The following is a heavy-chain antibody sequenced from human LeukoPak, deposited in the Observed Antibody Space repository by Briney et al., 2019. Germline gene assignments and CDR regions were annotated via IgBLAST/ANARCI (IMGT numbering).Heavy chain of an antibody. D-gene: IGHD6-13*01. V-gene: IGHV1-2*02. J-gene: IGHJ4*02. CDR2: INPNSGDT. CDR3: ARAQSLTAPAGTFANS. CDR1: VYTFTGYF. Sequence: GASVNVSCKASVYTFTGYFLHWVRRAPGQGFEWMGWINPNSGDTSYTQTFQGRVTMTRDTSISTAYMELSSLRSDDTAVYYCARAQSLTAPAGTFANSWGQGTLVTVSS.